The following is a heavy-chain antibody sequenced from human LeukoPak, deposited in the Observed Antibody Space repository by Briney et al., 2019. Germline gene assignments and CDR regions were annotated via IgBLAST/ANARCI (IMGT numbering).Heavy chain of an antibody. J-gene: IGHJ6*03. CDR3: ARGDSWNSYYYYYMDV. CDR2: ISSSSTI. CDR1: GFTFSSYS. V-gene: IGHV3-48*04. Sequence: GGSLRLSCAASGFTFSSYSMNWVRQAPGKGLEWVSYISSSSTIYYADSVKGRFIISRDNAKNSLFLQMNSLRAEDTAVYYCARGDSWNSYYYYYMDVWGKGTSVTVSS. D-gene: IGHD1-7*01.